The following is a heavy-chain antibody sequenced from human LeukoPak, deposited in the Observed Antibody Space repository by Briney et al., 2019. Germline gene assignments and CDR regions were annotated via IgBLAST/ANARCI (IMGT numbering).Heavy chain of an antibody. D-gene: IGHD3-10*01. CDR2: IYSGGNT. CDR1: GFTVSSDY. Sequence: GGSLRLSCAASGFTVSSDYMSWVRQAPGKGLEWVSVIYSGGNTYYADSVKGRFTISRDNSKNTLFLQMSSLRTEDTAVYYCVRSSASSGPNCFDPWGQGTLVTVSS. J-gene: IGHJ5*02. CDR3: VRSSASSGPNCFDP. V-gene: IGHV3-66*01.